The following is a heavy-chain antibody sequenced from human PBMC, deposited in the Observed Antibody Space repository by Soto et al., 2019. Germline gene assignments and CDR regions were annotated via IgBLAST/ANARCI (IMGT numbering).Heavy chain of an antibody. Sequence: EVQLVESGGGLVQPGGSLRLSCAASGFTFSSYWMHWVRQAPGKGLVWVSRINSDGSSTSYADSVKGRFTSSRDNAKNPLYLQMNSLRAEDTAVYYCVRTSLVVAAATREDYWGHGTLVTVSS. CDR1: GFTFSSYW. CDR2: INSDGSST. D-gene: IGHD2-15*01. CDR3: VRTSLVVAAATREDY. V-gene: IGHV3-74*01. J-gene: IGHJ4*01.